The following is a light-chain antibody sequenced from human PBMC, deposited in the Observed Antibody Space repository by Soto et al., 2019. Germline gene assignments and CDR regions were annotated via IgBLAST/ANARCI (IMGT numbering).Light chain of an antibody. CDR3: QQYSDWPPTYT. V-gene: IGKV3-15*01. Sequence: EIVMTQSPATLSVSPGERATLSCRASQRVSTNLAWYQQKPGQAPRLLIYGASTRATGIPGRFSGSEAETEFTLTISNLQSEDFADYYCQQYSDWPPTYTLGQGTKLEIK. CDR1: QRVSTN. J-gene: IGKJ2*01. CDR2: GAS.